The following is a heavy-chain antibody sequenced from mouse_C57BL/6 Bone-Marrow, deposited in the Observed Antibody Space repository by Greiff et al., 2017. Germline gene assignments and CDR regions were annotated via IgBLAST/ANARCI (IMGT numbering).Heavy chain of an antibody. CDR1: GFSLTSYG. D-gene: IGHD1-1*01. V-gene: IGHV2-6*01. J-gene: IGHJ4*01. Sequence: VKLMESGPGLVAPSQSLSITCTVSGFSLTSYGVDWVRQSPGKGLEWLGVIWGVGSTNYNSALKSRLSISKDNSKSQVFLKMNSLQNDDTAMYYCARVYGRGAMDYWGQGTSVTVSS. CDR2: IWGVGST. CDR3: ARVYGRGAMDY.